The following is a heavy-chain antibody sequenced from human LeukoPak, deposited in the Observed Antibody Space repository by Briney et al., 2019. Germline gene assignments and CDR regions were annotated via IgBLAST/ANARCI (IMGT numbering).Heavy chain of an antibody. D-gene: IGHD2/OR15-2a*01. CDR3: ARDFSAAFDI. CDR1: GGSISSGGYS. V-gene: IGHV4-30-2*01. Sequence: SETLSLTCAVSGGSISSGGYSWSWIRQPPGKGLEWIGYIYHSGSTYYNPSLKSRVTISVDMSKNQFSLKLSSVTAADTAVYYCARDFSAAFDIWGQGTMVTVSS. CDR2: IYHSGST. J-gene: IGHJ3*02.